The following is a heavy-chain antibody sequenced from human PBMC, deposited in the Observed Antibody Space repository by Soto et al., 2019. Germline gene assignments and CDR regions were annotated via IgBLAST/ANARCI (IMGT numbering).Heavy chain of an antibody. Sequence: QVQLQESGPGLVKPSETLSLTCTVSGGSINGYYWTWIRQPAGKGLEWIGRIYTSGTTSYNPSLKSRVTMSLDTSKNQFFLRLTSVTAADTAVYYCARDSVGISSPGVYWGRGTLVTVSS. V-gene: IGHV4-4*07. J-gene: IGHJ4*02. CDR2: IYTSGTT. D-gene: IGHD1-26*01. CDR3: ARDSVGISSPGVY. CDR1: GGSINGYY.